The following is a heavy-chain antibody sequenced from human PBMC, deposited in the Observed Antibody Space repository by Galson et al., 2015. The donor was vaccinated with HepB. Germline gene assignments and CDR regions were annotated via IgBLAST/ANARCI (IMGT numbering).Heavy chain of an antibody. Sequence: SLRLSCAASGFTFSSYWMSWVRQAPGKGLEWVANIKQDGSEKYYVDSVKGRFTISRDNAKNSLYLQMNSLRAEDTAVYYCARADGGLWFGVPSTGYYGMDVWGQGTTVTVSS. CDR1: GFTFSSYW. CDR2: IKQDGSEK. D-gene: IGHD3-10*01. J-gene: IGHJ6*02. V-gene: IGHV3-7*03. CDR3: ARADGGLWFGVPSTGYYGMDV.